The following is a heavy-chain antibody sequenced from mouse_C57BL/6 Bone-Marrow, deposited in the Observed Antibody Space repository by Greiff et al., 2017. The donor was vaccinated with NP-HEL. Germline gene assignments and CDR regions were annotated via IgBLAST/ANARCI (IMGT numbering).Heavy chain of an antibody. Sequence: EVQLQQSGPELVKPGASVKIPCKASGYTFTDYNMDWVKQSHGKSLEWIGDINPNNGGTIYNQKFKGKATLTVDKSSSTAYMELRSLTSEDTAVYYCARIGRLRRGPYAMDYWGQGTSVTVSS. D-gene: IGHD2-4*01. CDR1: GYTFTDYN. J-gene: IGHJ4*01. CDR3: ARIGRLRRGPYAMDY. CDR2: INPNNGGT. V-gene: IGHV1-18*01.